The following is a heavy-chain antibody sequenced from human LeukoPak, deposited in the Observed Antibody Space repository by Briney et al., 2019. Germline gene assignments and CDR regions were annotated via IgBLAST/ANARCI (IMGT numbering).Heavy chain of an antibody. V-gene: IGHV3-23*01. CDR2: INSISVNT. D-gene: IGHD2-15*01. J-gene: IGHJ5*02. Sequence: GGSLRLSCAASGFLFETFVMSWVRQAPGKGLEWVSSINSISVNTYYADSVKGRFTVSRDNSKRTLYLQMSSLRVEDTAVYYCAKDLLPIGGWFDPWGQGTLVTVSS. CDR3: AKDLLPIGGWFDP. CDR1: GFLFETFV.